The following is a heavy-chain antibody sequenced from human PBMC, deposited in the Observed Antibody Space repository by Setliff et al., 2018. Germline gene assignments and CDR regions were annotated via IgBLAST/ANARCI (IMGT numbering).Heavy chain of an antibody. CDR1: GASISSGNDF. Sequence: SETLSLTCSVSGASISSGNDFWNWIRQPAGKGLEWIGNIYTNGGTDYSPSLRSRVTISLGASKNQFSLQLTSVTAADTAIYYCARSDDNFQYPDYWGQGTLVTVSS. V-gene: IGHV4-61*09. J-gene: IGHJ4*01. CDR2: IYTNGGT. D-gene: IGHD1-1*01. CDR3: ARSDDNFQYPDY.